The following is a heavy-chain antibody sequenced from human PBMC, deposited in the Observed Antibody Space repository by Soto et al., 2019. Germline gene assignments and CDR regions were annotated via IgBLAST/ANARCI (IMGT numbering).Heavy chain of an antibody. Sequence: QVQLQESGPGLVKPSQTRSLTCTVSGASITSGGYYWSWIRQHPGKGLEWIGYIYYSGSTYYNPSXQXRVTISVDTSKNQFSLKLSSVTAADTAVYYCTRSIQHWGQGTLVTVSS. CDR1: GASITSGGYY. CDR3: TRSIQH. V-gene: IGHV4-31*03. J-gene: IGHJ1*01. CDR2: IYYSGST.